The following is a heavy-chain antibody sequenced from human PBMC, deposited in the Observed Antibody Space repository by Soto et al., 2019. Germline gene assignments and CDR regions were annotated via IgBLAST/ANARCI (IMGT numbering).Heavy chain of an antibody. Sequence: EVQLLESGGGLVQPGGFLRLSCAVSGFNFNNFAMMWVRQAPGKGLEWVAGIVGSGGTYHADSVKGRFTISKDVSKGTLFLQMSSLRDEDTAVYYCAKDAVYNDGLWLPDYWGQGTLVTVSS. CDR2: IVGSGGT. CDR3: AKDAVYNDGLWLPDY. D-gene: IGHD1-1*01. V-gene: IGHV3-23*01. J-gene: IGHJ4*02. CDR1: GFNFNNFA.